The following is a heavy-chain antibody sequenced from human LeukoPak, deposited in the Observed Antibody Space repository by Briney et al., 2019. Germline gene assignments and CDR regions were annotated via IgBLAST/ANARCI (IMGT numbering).Heavy chain of an antibody. CDR2: INPSGGGT. Sequence: GASVKVSCKASGYTFTGYYIHWVRQAPGQGLEWMGWINPSGGGTKYAQKFQGRVTMTRDTSISTAYMELSTLTSDDTAVYFCARRYCSGVSCYPDYWGQGTLVTVSS. D-gene: IGHD2-15*01. CDR3: ARRYCSGVSCYPDY. J-gene: IGHJ4*02. CDR1: GYTFTGYY. V-gene: IGHV1-2*02.